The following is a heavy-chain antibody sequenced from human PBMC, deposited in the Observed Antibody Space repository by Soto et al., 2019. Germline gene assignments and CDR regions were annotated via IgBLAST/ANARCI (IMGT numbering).Heavy chain of an antibody. CDR2: IYYSGST. CDR1: GGSISSYY. Sequence: SETLSLTCTVSGGSISSYYWSWIRQPPGKGLEWIGYIYYSGSTNYNPSLKCRVTISVDTSKNQFSLKLSSVTAADTAVYYCARRYGDCFDYWGQGIPVTVSS. J-gene: IGHJ4*02. D-gene: IGHD4-17*01. CDR3: ARRYGDCFDY. V-gene: IGHV4-59*08.